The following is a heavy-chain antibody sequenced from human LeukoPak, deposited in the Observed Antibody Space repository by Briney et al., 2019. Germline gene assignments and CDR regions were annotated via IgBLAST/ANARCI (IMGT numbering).Heavy chain of an antibody. J-gene: IGHJ4*02. CDR3: ARGGASSRYFDY. CDR2: IYTSGST. Sequence: SETLSLTCTVSGGSISSGSYYWSWIRQPAGKGLEWIGRIYTSGSTNYNPSLKSRVTISVDTSKNQLSLKLSSVTAADTAVYYCARGGASSRYFDYWGQGTLVTVSS. CDR1: GGSISSGSYY. D-gene: IGHD6-6*01. V-gene: IGHV4-61*02.